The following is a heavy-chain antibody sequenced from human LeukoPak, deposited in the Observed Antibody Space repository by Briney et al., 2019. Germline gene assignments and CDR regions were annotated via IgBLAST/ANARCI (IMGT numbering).Heavy chain of an antibody. J-gene: IGHJ4*02. Sequence: ASVKVSCKASGYTFTSYYMNWVRQAPGQGLEWMGIINPSGGSTNYAQKFQGRVTMTTDTSTSTVYTELSSLRSEDTAVYSSARDQGQNWGGDCYSLDNWGQGTLVTVSS. D-gene: IGHD2-21*02. CDR2: INPSGGST. CDR3: ARDQGQNWGGDCYSLDN. V-gene: IGHV1-46*01. CDR1: GYTFTSYY.